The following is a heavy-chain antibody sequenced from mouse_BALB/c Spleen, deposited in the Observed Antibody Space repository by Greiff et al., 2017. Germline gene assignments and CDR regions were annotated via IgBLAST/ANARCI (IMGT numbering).Heavy chain of an antibody. V-gene: IGHV1S29*02. CDR2: IYPYNGGT. J-gene: IGHJ4*01. CDR3: ARRLDEGAMDY. D-gene: IGHD3-1*01. CDR1: GYTFTDYN. Sequence: VQLKQSGPELVKPGASVKISCKASGYTFTDYNMHWVKQSHGKSLEWIGYIYPYNGGTGYNQKFKSKATLTVDNSSSTAYMELRSLTSEDSAVYYCARRLDEGAMDYWGQGTSVTVSS.